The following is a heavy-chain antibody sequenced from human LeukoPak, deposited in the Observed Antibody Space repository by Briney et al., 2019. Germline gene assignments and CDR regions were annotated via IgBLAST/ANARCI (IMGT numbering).Heavy chain of an antibody. CDR3: AKGAGPLTWRMMTVAGTRFDY. CDR1: GYTFTSYD. D-gene: IGHD6-19*01. Sequence: ASVKLSCKSSGYTFTSYDINWVRQATGQGLEWMGGMNTNSGNTGYAQKLQGRVTMPRNTSISTPYMELSSLRSEDTALYYCAKGAGPLTWRMMTVAGTRFDYWGQGTLVTVSS. V-gene: IGHV1-8*01. J-gene: IGHJ4*02. CDR2: MNTNSGNT.